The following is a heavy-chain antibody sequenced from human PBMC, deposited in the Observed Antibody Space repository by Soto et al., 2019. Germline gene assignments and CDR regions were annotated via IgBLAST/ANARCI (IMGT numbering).Heavy chain of an antibody. CDR1: GYTFTGYY. V-gene: IGHV1-2*02. CDR2: INLNSGGT. D-gene: IGHD2-8*01. Sequence: ASVKVSCKASGYTFTGYYMHWVRQAPGQGLEWMGWINLNSGGTNYAQKFQGRVTMTRDTSISTAYMELSRLRSDDTAVYYCARDIVLMVYAYDYWGQGTLVTVSS. CDR3: ARDIVLMVYAYDY. J-gene: IGHJ4*02.